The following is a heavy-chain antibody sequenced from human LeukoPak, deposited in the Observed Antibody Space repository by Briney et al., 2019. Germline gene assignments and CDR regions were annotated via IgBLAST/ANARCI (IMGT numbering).Heavy chain of an antibody. CDR3: AKDVYGSSWSSFDC. V-gene: IGHV3-23*01. CDR1: GFTFSSYA. D-gene: IGHD6-13*01. Sequence: PGGSLRLSCAASGFTFSSYAMSWVRQAPGRGLEWVSGISGGGGSTFYADSVKGRFTISRDNSKSTLYVQMNSLRAEDTAVYYCAKDVYGSSWSSFDCWGQGTLVTVSS. CDR2: ISGGGGST. J-gene: IGHJ4*02.